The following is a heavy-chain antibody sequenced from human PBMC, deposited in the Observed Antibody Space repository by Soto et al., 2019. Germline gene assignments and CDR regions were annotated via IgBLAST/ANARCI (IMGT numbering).Heavy chain of an antibody. J-gene: IGHJ5*02. CDR1: GGSISSSNW. V-gene: IGHV4-4*02. D-gene: IGHD6-13*01. Sequence: QVQLQESGPGLVKPSGTLSLTCAVSGGSISSSNWWSWVRQPPGKGLEWIGEIYHSGSTNYNPSLRSRVTISVDKSKNQFSLKLSSVTAADTAVYYCARVFLLGSSWYGGVFDPWGQGTLVTVSS. CDR3: ARVFLLGSSWYGGVFDP. CDR2: IYHSGST.